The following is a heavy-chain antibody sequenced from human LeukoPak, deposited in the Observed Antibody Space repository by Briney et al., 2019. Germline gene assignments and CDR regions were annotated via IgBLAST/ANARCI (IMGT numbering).Heavy chain of an antibody. CDR1: GGSISSSSYY. D-gene: IGHD3-10*01. CDR2: IYYSGST. J-gene: IGHJ6*03. V-gene: IGHV4-39*01. CDR3: AGYGSDPGYYYYYMDV. Sequence: KPSETLSLTCTVSGGSISSSSYYWGWIRQPPGKGLEWIGSIYYSGSTYYNPSLKSRVTISVDTSKNQFSLKLSSVTAADTAVYYCAGYGSDPGYYYYYMDVWGKGTTVTVSS.